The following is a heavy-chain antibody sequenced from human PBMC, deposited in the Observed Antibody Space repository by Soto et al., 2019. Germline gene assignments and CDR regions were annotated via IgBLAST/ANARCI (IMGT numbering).Heavy chain of an antibody. J-gene: IGHJ6*03. V-gene: IGHV3-48*01. CDR1: GFTFSNYP. CDR3: ASDWFYMDV. Sequence: GGSLRLSCAASGFTFSNYPMNWVRQAPGKGLEWISYTSAESGTIYYPDSVKGRFSISRDNAKNSLYLQMNSLRVEDTAVYYCASDWFYMDVWGKGTSVTVSS. CDR2: TSAESGTI. D-gene: IGHD3-9*01.